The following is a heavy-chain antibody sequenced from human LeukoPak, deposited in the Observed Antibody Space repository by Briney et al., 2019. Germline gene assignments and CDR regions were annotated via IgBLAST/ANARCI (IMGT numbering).Heavy chain of an antibody. D-gene: IGHD3-22*01. Sequence: SQTLSLTCAISGDSVSSNSAAWNWIRQSPSRGLEWLGRTYYRSKWYNDYAVSVKSRITINPDTSKNQFSLQLNSVTPEDTAVYYCARDQDHYDSSGYYPYYFDYWGQGTLVTVSS. CDR2: TYYRSKWYN. V-gene: IGHV6-1*01. J-gene: IGHJ4*02. CDR3: ARDQDHYDSSGYYPYYFDY. CDR1: GDSVSSNSAA.